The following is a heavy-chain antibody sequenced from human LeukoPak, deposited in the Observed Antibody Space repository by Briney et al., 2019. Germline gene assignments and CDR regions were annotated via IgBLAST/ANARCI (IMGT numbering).Heavy chain of an antibody. Sequence: GGSLRLSCAASGFTFSNYAMRWVRQAPGKGLEWVSGISGSGDSTYYADSVKGRFTISRDNSKNTLYLQMNSLRAEDTAVYYCAKTYSSSRAHYYYYYYMDVWGKGTTVTISS. J-gene: IGHJ6*03. CDR1: GFTFSNYA. CDR2: ISGSGDST. D-gene: IGHD6-13*01. V-gene: IGHV3-23*01. CDR3: AKTYSSSRAHYYYYYYMDV.